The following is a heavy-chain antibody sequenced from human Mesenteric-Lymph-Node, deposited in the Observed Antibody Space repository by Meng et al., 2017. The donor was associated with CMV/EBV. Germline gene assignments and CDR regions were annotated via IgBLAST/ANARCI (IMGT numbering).Heavy chain of an antibody. CDR1: GDIFSGYH. CDR3: VRGVREMAIIYYFDL. D-gene: IGHD3-3*01. Sequence: GDIFSGYHVNWVRQAPGQGLEWMGRIIPILKIANYPEKFQGRVTMTADKSTSTAYMELTSLRAEDTAVYYCVRGVREMAIIYYFDLWGQGTLVTVSS. J-gene: IGHJ4*02. CDR2: IIPILKIA. V-gene: IGHV1-69*04.